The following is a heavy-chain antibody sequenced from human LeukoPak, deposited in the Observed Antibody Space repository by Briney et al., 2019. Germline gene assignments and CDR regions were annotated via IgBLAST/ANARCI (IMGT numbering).Heavy chain of an antibody. Sequence: PGGSLRLSCAASGFTFSSYGMHWVRQAPGKGLEWVAVIWYDGSNKYYADSVKGRFTISRDNSKNTLYLQMNSLRAEDTAVYYCARGDGELAPGFDYWGQGTLVTVSS. D-gene: IGHD1-26*01. J-gene: IGHJ4*02. CDR2: IWYDGSNK. CDR3: ARGDGELAPGFDY. V-gene: IGHV3-33*08. CDR1: GFTFSSYG.